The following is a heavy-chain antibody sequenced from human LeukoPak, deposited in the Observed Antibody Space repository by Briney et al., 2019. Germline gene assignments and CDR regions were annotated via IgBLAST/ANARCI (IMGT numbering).Heavy chain of an antibody. J-gene: IGHJ4*02. CDR1: GFTFSSYS. D-gene: IGHD3-22*01. CDR3: ARTEGIYYYDSSGYLY. V-gene: IGHV3-21*01. CDR2: ISSSSSYI. Sequence: GGSVRLSCAASGFTFSSYSMNWVRQAPGQGLEWVSSISSSSSYIYYADSVKGRFTISRDNANNSLYLQMNSLRAEDTAVYYCARTEGIYYYDSSGYLYWGQGTLVTVSS.